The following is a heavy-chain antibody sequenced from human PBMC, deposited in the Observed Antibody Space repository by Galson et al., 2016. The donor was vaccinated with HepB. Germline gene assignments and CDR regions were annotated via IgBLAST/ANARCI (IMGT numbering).Heavy chain of an antibody. CDR3: VRDLGSCSGGSWNLSGMDV. D-gene: IGHD2-15*01. V-gene: IGHV3-30*07. J-gene: IGHJ6*02. Sequence: PVKGRFTISRDNSKNTLHLQMNSLRVEDTALYYCVRDLGSCSGGSWNLSGMDVWGQGTTVTVFS.